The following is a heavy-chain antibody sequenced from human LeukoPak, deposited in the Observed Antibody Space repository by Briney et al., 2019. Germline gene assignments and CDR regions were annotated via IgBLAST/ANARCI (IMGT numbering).Heavy chain of an antibody. CDR3: VTDGDKWNDFEY. CDR1: GFTFSSYS. D-gene: IGHD1-1*01. CDR2: ISKDGNEI. Sequence: GGSLRLSCAASGFTFSSYSMNWVRQAPGKGLEWVAIISKDGNEIKYVDSVKGRFTLSRDNAKNSVYLQMNSLRTEDTASYYCVTDGDKWNDFEYWGQGTLVTVSS. V-gene: IGHV3-7*01. J-gene: IGHJ4*02.